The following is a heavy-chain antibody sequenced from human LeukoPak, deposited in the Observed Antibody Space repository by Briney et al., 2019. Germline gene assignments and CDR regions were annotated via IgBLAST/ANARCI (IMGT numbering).Heavy chain of an antibody. D-gene: IGHD6-6*01. J-gene: IGHJ4*02. CDR2: ISSSSSYI. CDR3: ARVPYSSSTPGPLPSDY. Sequence: KTGGSLRLSCAASGFTFSSYSMTWVRQAPGKGLEWVSSISSSSSYIYYADSVKGRFTISRDNAKNSLYLQMNSLRAEDTAVYYCARVPYSSSTPGPLPSDYWGQGTLVTVSS. V-gene: IGHV3-21*01. CDR1: GFTFSSYS.